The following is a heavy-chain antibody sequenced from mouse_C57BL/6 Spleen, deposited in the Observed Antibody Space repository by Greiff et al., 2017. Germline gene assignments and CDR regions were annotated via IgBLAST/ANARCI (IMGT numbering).Heavy chain of an antibody. J-gene: IGHJ1*03. D-gene: IGHD1-3*01. CDR1: GYSFTDYN. CDR2: INPNYGTT. V-gene: IGHV1-39*01. CDR3: AIKGGNYGYFDV. Sequence: EVKLQESGPELVKPGASVKISCKASGYSFTDYNMNWVKQSNGKSLEWIGVINPNYGTTSYNQKFKGKATLTVDQSSSTAYMQLNSLTSEDSAVYYCAIKGGNYGYFDVWGTGTTVTVSS.